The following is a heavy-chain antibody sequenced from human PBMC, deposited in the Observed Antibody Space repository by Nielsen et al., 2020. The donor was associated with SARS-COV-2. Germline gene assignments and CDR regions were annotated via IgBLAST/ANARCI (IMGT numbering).Heavy chain of an antibody. V-gene: IGHV3-30-3*01. J-gene: IGHJ4*02. CDR2: ISYDGSNK. Sequence: GESLKISCAASGFTFSSYAMHWVRQAPGKGLEWVAVISYDGSNKYYADSVKGRFTISRDNSKNTLYLQMNSLRAEDTAVYYCARGLRYFDWSTPLFDYWGQGTLVTVSS. CDR3: ARGLRYFDWSTPLFDY. CDR1: GFTFSSYA. D-gene: IGHD3-9*01.